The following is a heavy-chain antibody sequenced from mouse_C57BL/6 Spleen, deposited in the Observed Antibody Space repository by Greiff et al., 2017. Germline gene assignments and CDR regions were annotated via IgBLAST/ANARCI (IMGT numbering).Heavy chain of an antibody. D-gene: IGHD2-1*01. J-gene: IGHJ2*01. CDR3: ARVHYGNYDYFDY. CDR1: GYTFTDYY. V-gene: IGHV1-75*01. Sequence: VQLHQSGPELVKPGASVKISCKASGYTFTDYYINWVKQRPGQGLEWIGWIFPGSGSTYYNEKFKGKATLTVDKSSSTAYMLLSSLTSEESAVYFCARVHYGNYDYFDYWGQGTTLTVSS. CDR2: IFPGSGST.